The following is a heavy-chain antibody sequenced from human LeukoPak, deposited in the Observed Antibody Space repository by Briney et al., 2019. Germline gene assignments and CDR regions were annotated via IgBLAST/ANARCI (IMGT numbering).Heavy chain of an antibody. J-gene: IGHJ4*02. CDR3: AKDRMVVAARGYYFDY. Sequence: AGGSLRLSCAASGFTFSSYGMHWVRQAPGKGLEWVAFIRYDGSNKYYADSVKGRFTISRDNSKNTLYLQMNSLRAEDTAVYYCAKDRMVVAARGYYFDYWGQGTLVTVSS. D-gene: IGHD2-15*01. CDR1: GFTFSSYG. CDR2: IRYDGSNK. V-gene: IGHV3-30*02.